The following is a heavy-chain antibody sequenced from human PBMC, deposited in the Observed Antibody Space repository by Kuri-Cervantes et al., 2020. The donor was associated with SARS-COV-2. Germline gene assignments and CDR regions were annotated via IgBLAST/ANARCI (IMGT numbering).Heavy chain of an antibody. V-gene: IGHV1-46*01. J-gene: IGHJ4*02. D-gene: IGHD5/OR15-5a*01. Sequence: ASVKVSCKASGYTFTSFYIHWVRQAPGQGLEWMGIINPTTGDTNYAQKFQVRVTLTRNTSMITVYMELRSLRSEYTAMYYCARTWIGLYADFGYWGQGTLVTVSS. CDR3: ARTWIGLYADFGY. CDR2: INPTTGDT. CDR1: GYTFTSFY.